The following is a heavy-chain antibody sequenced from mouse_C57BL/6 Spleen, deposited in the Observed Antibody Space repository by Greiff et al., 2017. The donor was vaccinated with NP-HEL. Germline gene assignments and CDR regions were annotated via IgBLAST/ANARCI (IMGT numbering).Heavy chain of an antibody. CDR3: ARCRYYGSSVNWYFDV. Sequence: QVQLQQPGAELVMPGASVKLSCKASGYTFTSYWMHWVKQRPGQGLEWIGEIDPSDSYTNYNQKFKGKSTLTVDKSSSTAYMQLSSLTSEDSAVYYCARCRYYGSSVNWYFDVWGTGTTVTVSS. V-gene: IGHV1-69*01. CDR1: GYTFTSYW. J-gene: IGHJ1*03. D-gene: IGHD1-1*01. CDR2: IDPSDSYT.